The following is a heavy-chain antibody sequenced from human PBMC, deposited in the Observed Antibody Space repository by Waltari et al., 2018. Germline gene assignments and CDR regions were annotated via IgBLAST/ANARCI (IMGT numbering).Heavy chain of an antibody. D-gene: IGHD6-13*01. CDR2: IKTDGSET. CDR1: GMPCSSLW. Sequence: EVQVLESGGGWVKPGGSLRLTCAASGMPCSSLWMTWVRQAPGKGLEWVANIKTDGSETYYVDSVKGRFTISRDNTKNSLYLQMSSLRAEDTAVYYCAIGGVETSWYWRYWGQGTLVTVSS. V-gene: IGHV3-7*01. CDR3: AIGGVETSWYWRY. J-gene: IGHJ4*02.